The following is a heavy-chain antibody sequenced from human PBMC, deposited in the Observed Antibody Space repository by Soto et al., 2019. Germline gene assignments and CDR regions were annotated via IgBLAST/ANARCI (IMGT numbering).Heavy chain of an antibody. CDR1: GYTFTGYY. J-gene: IGHJ6*02. V-gene: IGHV1-2*02. D-gene: IGHD1-20*01. Sequence: ASVKVSCKASGYTFTGYYMHWVRQAPGQGLEWMGWINPNSGGTNHAQKFQGRVTMTRDTSISTAYMELSRLRSDDTAVYYCARELTGTTPYYYYYGMDVWGQGTTVTVSS. CDR2: INPNSGGT. CDR3: ARELTGTTPYYYYYGMDV.